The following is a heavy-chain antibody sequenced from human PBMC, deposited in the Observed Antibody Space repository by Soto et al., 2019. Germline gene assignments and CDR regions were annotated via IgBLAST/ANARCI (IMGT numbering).Heavy chain of an antibody. D-gene: IGHD3-16*01. J-gene: IGHJ5*02. V-gene: IGHV1-3*01. CDR2: INGGNGNT. Sequence: GASVKVSCKTSGLTFTSYAMHWVRQVPGQRLEWMGWINGGNGNTKVSQTLQGRVSITRDTSASTAYMELSSLRSEDTAIYYCATQFGSRGFDPWGQGTLVTVSS. CDR1: GLTFTSYA. CDR3: ATQFGSRGFDP.